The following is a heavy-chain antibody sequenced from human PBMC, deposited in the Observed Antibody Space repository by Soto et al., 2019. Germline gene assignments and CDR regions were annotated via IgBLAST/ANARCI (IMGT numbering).Heavy chain of an antibody. CDR2: IIPMFGTA. CDR3: ARDDATYCGGDCYRYFFYGLDV. D-gene: IGHD2-21*02. J-gene: IGHJ6*02. Sequence: SVEVSCKXSGGTFINHAFSWVRQAPGQGLEWMGGIIPMFGTADYSQKFQGRVTITADESTTTAHMELSSLRSDDSAVYYCARDDATYCGGDCYRYFFYGLDVWGQGTTVTVSS. CDR1: GGTFINHA. V-gene: IGHV1-69*13.